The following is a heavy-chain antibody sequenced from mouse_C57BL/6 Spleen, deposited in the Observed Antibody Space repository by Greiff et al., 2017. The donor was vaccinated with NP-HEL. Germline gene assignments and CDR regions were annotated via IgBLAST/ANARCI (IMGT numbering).Heavy chain of an antibody. Sequence: QVQLQQSGAELMKPGASVKLSCKATGYTFTGYWIEWVKQRPGHGLEWIGEILPGSGSTNYNEKFKGKATFTADTSSNTAYMQLSSLTTEYSAIYYCARGLVTTVVGYYAMDYWGQGTSVTVSS. CDR1: GYTFTGYW. CDR3: ARGLVTTVVGYYAMDY. CDR2: ILPGSGST. D-gene: IGHD1-1*01. V-gene: IGHV1-9*01. J-gene: IGHJ4*01.